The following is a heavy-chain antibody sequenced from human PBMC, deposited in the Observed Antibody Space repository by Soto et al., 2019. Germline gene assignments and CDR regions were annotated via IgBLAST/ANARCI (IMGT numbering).Heavy chain of an antibody. CDR3: ARLVVAGSPLDY. Sequence: QVHLVQSAAEVKKPGASVTVSCKASGYPFSSYGITWVRQAPGQGLEWMGWTSGFYGNSTYSEKFQGRVTMTIDTSTNTAYMDLRRLKSDDTAVYDCARLVVAGSPLDYWGLGTLVTVSS. J-gene: IGHJ4*02. V-gene: IGHV1-18*04. D-gene: IGHD2-15*01. CDR1: GYPFSSYG. CDR2: TSGFYGNS.